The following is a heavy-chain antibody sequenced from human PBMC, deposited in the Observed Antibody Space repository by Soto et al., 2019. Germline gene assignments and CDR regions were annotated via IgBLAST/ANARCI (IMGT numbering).Heavy chain of an antibody. Sequence: QVQLRQWGAGLLKPSETLSLTCAVYGGSFSGYYWSWIRQPPGKGLEWIGEINHSGSTNYNPSLKSRVTISVDTSKNQFSLKLSSVTAADTAVYYCARLTAYSSGWYVDYWGQGTLVTVSS. CDR2: INHSGST. D-gene: IGHD6-19*01. V-gene: IGHV4-34*01. CDR3: ARLTAYSSGWYVDY. J-gene: IGHJ4*02. CDR1: GGSFSGYY.